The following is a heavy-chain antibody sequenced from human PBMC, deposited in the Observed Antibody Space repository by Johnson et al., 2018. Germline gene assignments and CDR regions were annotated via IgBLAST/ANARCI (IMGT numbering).Heavy chain of an antibody. CDR2: INSDGSST. V-gene: IGHV3-74*01. D-gene: IGHD3-10*02. Sequence: VQLVESGGGVVQPGRSLRLSCAASGFTFSDYYMSWIHQAPGKGLVWVSRINSDGSSTSYADSVKGRFTISRDNAKNTLYLQMNSLRAEDTAVYYCARELFVTIYGMDVWGQGTTVTVSS. CDR1: GFTFSDYY. J-gene: IGHJ6*02. CDR3: ARELFVTIYGMDV.